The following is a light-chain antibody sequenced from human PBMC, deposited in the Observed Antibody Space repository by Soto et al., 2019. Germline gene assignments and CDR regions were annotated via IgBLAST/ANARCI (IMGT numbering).Light chain of an antibody. V-gene: IGKV3-11*01. CDR3: QQRSNGPRQT. J-gene: IGKJ1*01. CDR1: QSVGSY. Sequence: DIVLPQSPATLSLSPGERSTLSCRASQSVGSYLAWYQQKPGQTPRLLIYGTSSGTPSRATGIPDRFSGSGSGTDFTLTISCLEPEDFAVYYCQQRSNGPRQTFGQGTMVDVK. CDR2: GTSSGTP.